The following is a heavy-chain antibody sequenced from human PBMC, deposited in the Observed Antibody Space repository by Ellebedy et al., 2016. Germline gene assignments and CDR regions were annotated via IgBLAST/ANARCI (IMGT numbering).Heavy chain of an antibody. CDR1: GVSVTGYY. CDR2: IYYTGST. Sequence: SETLSLXCTVSGVSVTGYYWSWIRQPPGKGLEWIGYIYYTGSTSYNPSLKSRVTISVDTSKNQFSLKVTSVTAADTAVYYCARISAHFDYWGQGVLVTVSS. CDR3: ARISAHFDY. D-gene: IGHD3-10*01. J-gene: IGHJ4*02. V-gene: IGHV4-59*02.